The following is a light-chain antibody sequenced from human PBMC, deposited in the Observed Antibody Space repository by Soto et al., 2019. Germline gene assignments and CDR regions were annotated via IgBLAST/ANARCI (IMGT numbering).Light chain of an antibody. Sequence: QSVLTQSPSVSAAPGQKVTISCSGSSSNIGNNYVSWYQQLPGTAPKLLIYDNNKRPSGIPDRFSGSKSGTSATLGITGLQTGDEADYYCGTWDSSLAVVFGGGTQLTVL. J-gene: IGLJ2*01. CDR3: GTWDSSLAVV. CDR2: DNN. V-gene: IGLV1-51*01. CDR1: SSNIGNNY.